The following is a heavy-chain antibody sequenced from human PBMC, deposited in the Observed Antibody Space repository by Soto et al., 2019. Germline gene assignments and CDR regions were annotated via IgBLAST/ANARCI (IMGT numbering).Heavy chain of an antibody. J-gene: IGHJ6*02. Sequence: EVQLVESGGVVVQPGGSLRLSCAASGFTFDDYTMHWVRQAPGKGLEWVSLISWDGGSTYYADSVKGRFTISRDNSKNSLYLQINSLRTEDTALYYCAKDMGMRYSSSSGLLYYYYYGMDVWGQGTTVTVSS. V-gene: IGHV3-43*01. D-gene: IGHD6-6*01. CDR3: AKDMGMRYSSSSGLLYYYYYGMDV. CDR2: ISWDGGST. CDR1: GFTFDDYT.